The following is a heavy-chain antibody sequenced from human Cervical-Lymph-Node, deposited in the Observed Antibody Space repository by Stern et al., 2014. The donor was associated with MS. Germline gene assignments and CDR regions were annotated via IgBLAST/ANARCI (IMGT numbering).Heavy chain of an antibody. CDR2: VNPDGSEK. J-gene: IGHJ6*02. D-gene: IGHD2-15*01. CDR1: GFTLSSYW. V-gene: IGHV3-7*04. Sequence: VQLVESGGGLVQPGGSLRLSCAVSGFTLSSYWMAWVRQAPGPGLAWVANVNPDGSEKFYVDSVKGRFTISRDNAQKLPHLPMNSLRDDDAAVYFCARGCSGGSCYRVGWRSYYYGMDVWGQGTTVTVSS. CDR3: ARGCSGGSCYRVGWRSYYYGMDV.